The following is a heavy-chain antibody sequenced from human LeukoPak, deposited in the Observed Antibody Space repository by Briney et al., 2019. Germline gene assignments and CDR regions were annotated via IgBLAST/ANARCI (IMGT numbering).Heavy chain of an antibody. CDR3: AKVRAYYYDSSGSGMDV. V-gene: IGHV3-30*18. CDR2: ISHDGSNK. J-gene: IGHJ6*02. Sequence: PGGSLRLSCAASGFTFSSYGMHWVRQAPGKGLEWVAVISHDGSNKYYADSVKGRFTISRDNSKNTLYLQMNSLRAEDTAVYYCAKVRAYYYDSSGSGMDVWGQGTTVTVSS. CDR1: GFTFSSYG. D-gene: IGHD3-22*01.